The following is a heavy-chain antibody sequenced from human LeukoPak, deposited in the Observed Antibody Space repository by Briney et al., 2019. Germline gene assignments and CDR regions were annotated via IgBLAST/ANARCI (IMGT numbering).Heavy chain of an antibody. V-gene: IGHV4-39*01. CDR1: GGSICSSSYY. CDR2: IYYSGST. D-gene: IGHD3-10*01. J-gene: IGHJ4*02. CDR3: ARLPRKYYGSGSYIDY. Sequence: PSETLSLTCTVSGGSICSSSYYWGWIRQPPGKGLEWIGSIYYSGSTYYNPSLKSRVTISVDTSKNQFSLKLSSVTAADTAVYYCARLPRKYYGSGSYIDYWGQGTLVTVSS.